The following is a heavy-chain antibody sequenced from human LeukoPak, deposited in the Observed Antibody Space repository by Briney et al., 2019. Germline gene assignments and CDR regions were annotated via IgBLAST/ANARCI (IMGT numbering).Heavy chain of an antibody. CDR3: ARKGYYGDYAVDY. CDR2: IKQDGSEE. CDR1: GFTFSSYW. D-gene: IGHD4-17*01. J-gene: IGHJ4*02. Sequence: GGSLRLSCAASGFTFSSYWMSWVRQAPGKGLEWVANIKQDGSEEYYVDSVKGRFTISRDNAKNSLYLQMNSLRAEDTAVYYCARKGYYGDYAVDYWGQGTLVTVSS. V-gene: IGHV3-7*01.